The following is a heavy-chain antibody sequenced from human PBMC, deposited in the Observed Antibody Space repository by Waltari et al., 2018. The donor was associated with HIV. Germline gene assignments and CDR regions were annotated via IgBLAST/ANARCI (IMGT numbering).Heavy chain of an antibody. Sequence: EVQLVESGGGLVQPGGSLKLSCAASGFTFSGSAMHWVRQASGKGLEWVGRIRSKANSYATAYAASVKGRFTISRDDSKNTAYLQMNSLKTEDTAVYYCTRLLAAAGPEAFDIWGQGTMVTVSS. CDR3: TRLLAAAGPEAFDI. V-gene: IGHV3-73*02. CDR2: IRSKANSYAT. D-gene: IGHD6-13*01. J-gene: IGHJ3*02. CDR1: GFTFSGSA.